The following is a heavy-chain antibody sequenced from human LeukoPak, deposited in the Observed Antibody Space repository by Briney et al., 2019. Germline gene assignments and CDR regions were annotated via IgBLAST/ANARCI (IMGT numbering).Heavy chain of an antibody. V-gene: IGHV4-31*03. CDR3: ARMGYWSLRLNAFDI. D-gene: IGHD3-3*01. Sequence: SQTLSLTCTVSGGSISSGGYYWSWIRQHPGKGLEWIGYIYYSGSTYYNPSLKSRVTISVDTSKNQFSLKLSSVTAADTAVYYCARMGYWSLRLNAFDIWGQGTMVTVSS. CDR1: GGSISSGGYY. J-gene: IGHJ3*02. CDR2: IYYSGST.